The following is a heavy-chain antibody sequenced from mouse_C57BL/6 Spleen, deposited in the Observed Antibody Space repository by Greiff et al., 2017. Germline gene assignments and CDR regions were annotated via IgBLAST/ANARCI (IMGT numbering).Heavy chain of an antibody. CDR3: ARRAYSNYEWYFDV. Sequence: EVKVVESGGGLVKPGGSLKLSCAASGFTFSSYTMSWVRQTPEKRLEWVATISGGGGNTYYPDSVKGRFTISRDNAKNTLYLQMSSLRSEDTALYYCARRAYSNYEWYFDVWGTGTTVTVSS. CDR2: ISGGGGNT. D-gene: IGHD2-5*01. CDR1: GFTFSSYT. J-gene: IGHJ1*03. V-gene: IGHV5-9*01.